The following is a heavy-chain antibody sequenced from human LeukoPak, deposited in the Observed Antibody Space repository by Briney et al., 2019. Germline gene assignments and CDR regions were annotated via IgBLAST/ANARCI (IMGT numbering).Heavy chain of an antibody. CDR3: ARVGRWLQFSYYYYGMDV. D-gene: IGHD5-24*01. Sequence: GGSLRLSCAASGFTFSSYSMNWVRQAPGKGLEWVSSICSSSSYIYYADSVKGRLTVSRDNAKNSLYLQMNSLRAEDTAVYYCARVGRWLQFSYYYYGMDVWGQGTTVTVSS. CDR1: GFTFSSYS. V-gene: IGHV3-21*01. J-gene: IGHJ6*02. CDR2: ICSSSSYI.